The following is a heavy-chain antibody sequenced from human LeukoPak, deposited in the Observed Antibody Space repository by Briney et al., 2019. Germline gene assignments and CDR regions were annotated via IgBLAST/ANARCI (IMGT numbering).Heavy chain of an antibody. J-gene: IGHJ4*02. CDR1: GFTFNNYA. CDR2: ISGGGGST. CDR3: AKDRSSSWYWGDDY. Sequence: GGSLRLSCAASGFTFNNYAMSWVRQASGKGLEWVSAISGGGGSTYYADSVKGRFTISRDNSKNTLYLQMNSLRAEDTAVYYCAKDRSSSWYWGDDYWGQGTLVTVSS. D-gene: IGHD6-13*01. V-gene: IGHV3-23*01.